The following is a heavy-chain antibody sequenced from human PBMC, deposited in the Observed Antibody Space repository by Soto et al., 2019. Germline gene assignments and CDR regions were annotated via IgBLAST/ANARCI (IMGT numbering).Heavy chain of an antibody. D-gene: IGHD3-22*01. V-gene: IGHV3-21*01. J-gene: IGHJ4*02. Sequence: GGSLRLSCGASGFTFSLYAMIWVRQAPGKGLEWVSSISSSSAFINYADSVKGRFSISRDDARNSVYLQMNSLRAEDNAVYYCVRARASDSRPDYWGQGTLVTVSS. CDR2: ISSSSAFI. CDR1: GFTFSLYA. CDR3: VRARASDSRPDY.